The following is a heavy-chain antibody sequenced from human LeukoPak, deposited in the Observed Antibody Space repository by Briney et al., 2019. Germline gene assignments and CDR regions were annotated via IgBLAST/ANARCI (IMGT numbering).Heavy chain of an antibody. CDR1: GYTFTSYD. CDR3: ARDWYCSGGSCEPDAFDI. D-gene: IGHD2-15*01. V-gene: IGHV1-8*03. J-gene: IGHJ3*02. CDR2: MNPNSGNT. Sequence: GASVKVSCKASGYTFTSYDINWVRQATGQGLEWMGWMNPNSGNTGYAQKFQGRVTITRNTSISTAYMELSSLRSEDTAVYYCARDWYCSGGSCEPDAFDIWGQGTMVTVSS.